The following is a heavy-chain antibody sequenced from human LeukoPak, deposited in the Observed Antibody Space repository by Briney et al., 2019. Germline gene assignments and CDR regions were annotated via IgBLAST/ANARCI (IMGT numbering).Heavy chain of an antibody. D-gene: IGHD3-16*01. Sequence: SETLSLTCTVSGGSISSGDYYWSWIRQPPGKGLEWIGYIYYSGSTYYNPSLKSRVTISVDTSKNQFSLKLSSVAAADTAVYYCARGGYVWGSNYFDYWGQGTLVTVSS. CDR2: IYYSGST. CDR1: GGSISSGDYY. V-gene: IGHV4-30-4*01. J-gene: IGHJ4*02. CDR3: ARGGYVWGSNYFDY.